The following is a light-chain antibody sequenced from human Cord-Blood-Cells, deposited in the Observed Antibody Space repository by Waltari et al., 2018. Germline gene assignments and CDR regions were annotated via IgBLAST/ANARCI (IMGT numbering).Light chain of an antibody. CDR2: EGS. CDR3: CSYAGSSTYV. CDR1: SSDVGSYNL. Sequence: QSALTQPASVSGSPGQSITISCTGTSSDVGSYNLVYWYQQQPGKAPKLMIYEGSKRPSGLSNRVSGSKSGNTASLTISGLQAEDEADYYCCSYAGSSTYVFGTGTKVTVL. J-gene: IGLJ1*01. V-gene: IGLV2-23*01.